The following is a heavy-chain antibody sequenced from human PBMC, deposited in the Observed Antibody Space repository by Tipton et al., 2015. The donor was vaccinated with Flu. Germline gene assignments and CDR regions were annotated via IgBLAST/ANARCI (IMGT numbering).Heavy chain of an antibody. CDR3: ARRDYSNYVSDPKNWFDP. D-gene: IGHD4-11*01. CDR1: GGSISSSNHY. V-gene: IGHV4-39*02. CDR2: IYRTGNA. Sequence: TLSLTCSVSGGSISSSNHYWGWIRQPPGKGLEWIGNIYRTGNAYYNPSLKSRVSISVDKSKNHFSLRLTSVTAADTAVYFCARRDYSNYVSDPKNWFDPWGQGTLVTVSS. J-gene: IGHJ5*02.